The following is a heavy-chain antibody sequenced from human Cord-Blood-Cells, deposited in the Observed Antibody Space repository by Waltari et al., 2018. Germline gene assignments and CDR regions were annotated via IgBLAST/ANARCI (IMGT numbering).Heavy chain of an antibody. J-gene: IGHJ3*02. CDR1: GYSISSGYY. CDR3: ARGSGYSSSSAAFDI. Sequence: QVQLQESGPGLVKPLETLSLTCAVSGYSISSGYYWGWSRQPPGKGLEWIGSIYHSGSTYYNPSLKSRVTISVDTSKNQFSLKLSSVTAADTAVYYCARGSGYSSSSAAFDIWGQGTMVTVSS. CDR2: IYHSGST. V-gene: IGHV4-38-2*01. D-gene: IGHD6-6*01.